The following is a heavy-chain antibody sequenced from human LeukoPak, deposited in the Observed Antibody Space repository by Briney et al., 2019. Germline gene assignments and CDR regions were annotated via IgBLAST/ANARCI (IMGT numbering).Heavy chain of an antibody. CDR1: GYTLSELG. V-gene: IGHV1-24*01. CDR3: ACSFLRFSPDFDY. CDR2: VDPEDGKT. J-gene: IGHJ4*02. Sequence: GASVKVSFKVSGYTLSELGIHWVRQAAGKGLEWLGTVDPEDGKTIYTQHFQGRVTMTEDTSTDTAYMELRSLRSEDTAVYYCACSFLRFSPDFDYWGPGTLVTVSS. D-gene: IGHD2/OR15-2a*01.